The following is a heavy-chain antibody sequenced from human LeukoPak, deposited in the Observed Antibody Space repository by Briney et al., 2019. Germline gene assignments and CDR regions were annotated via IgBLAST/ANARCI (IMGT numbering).Heavy chain of an antibody. J-gene: IGHJ6*02. D-gene: IGHD3-22*01. V-gene: IGHV1-18*01. CDR1: GYTFTSYG. Sequence: GASVKVSCKASGYTFTSYGISWVRRAPGQGLEWMGWISAYNGNTNYAQKLQGRVTMTTDTSTSTAYMELSSLRSEDTAVYYCARLGYYDSSGYPRGYYGMDVWGQGTTVTVSS. CDR3: ARLGYYDSSGYPRGYYGMDV. CDR2: ISAYNGNT.